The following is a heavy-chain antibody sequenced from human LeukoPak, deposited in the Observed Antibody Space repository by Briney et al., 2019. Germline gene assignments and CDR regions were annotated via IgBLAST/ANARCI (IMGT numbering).Heavy chain of an antibody. Sequence: GGSLRLSCAASGFTFSSYAMSWVRQAPGKRLECVSAISGSGGSTYYADSVKGRFTISRDNSKNTLYLQINSLRAEDTAVYYCAKSKSSGWYYFDYWGQGTLVTVSS. CDR1: GFTFSSYA. D-gene: IGHD6-19*01. CDR2: ISGSGGST. V-gene: IGHV3-23*01. CDR3: AKSKSSGWYYFDY. J-gene: IGHJ4*02.